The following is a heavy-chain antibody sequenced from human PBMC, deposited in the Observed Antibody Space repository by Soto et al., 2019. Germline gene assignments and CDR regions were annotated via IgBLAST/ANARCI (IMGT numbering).Heavy chain of an antibody. J-gene: IGHJ4*02. Sequence: EVQLLESGGGAVQPGGSLRLYCVASGFNFKKFAMAWVRQAPGEGLERVSGISCCGGSTSYADSVKGRVSTARDDSKNTLSLQRNGLRVEDTAQYFCAKADGEQWLIPHLDNWGQGTLVSVS. CDR1: GFNFKKFA. D-gene: IGHD6-19*01. CDR3: AKADGEQWLIPHLDN. CDR2: ISCCGGST. V-gene: IGHV3-23*01.